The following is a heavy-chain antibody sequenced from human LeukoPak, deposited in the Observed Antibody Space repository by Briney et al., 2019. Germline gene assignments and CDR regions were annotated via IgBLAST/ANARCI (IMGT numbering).Heavy chain of an antibody. D-gene: IGHD3-10*01. CDR3: ATDWYYYGSGYDTFDI. J-gene: IGHJ3*02. CDR2: INPNSGGT. V-gene: IGHV1-2*02. Sequence: ASVKVSCKASGYTFTGYYMHWVRQAPGQGLEWMGWINPNSGGTNYAQKFQGRVTMTTDTSTSTAYMELRSLRSDDTAVYYCATDWYYYGSGYDTFDIWGQGTKVTVSS. CDR1: GYTFTGYY.